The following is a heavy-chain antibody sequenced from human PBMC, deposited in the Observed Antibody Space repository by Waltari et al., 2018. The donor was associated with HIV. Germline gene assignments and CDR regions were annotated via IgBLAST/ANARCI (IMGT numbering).Heavy chain of an antibody. CDR3: RGSGSTYGDSFDM. D-gene: IGHD1-26*01. V-gene: IGHV4-39*01. CDR1: ADSFPSSSYF. J-gene: IGHJ3*02. Sequence: QLPLQESGPGLVKHWDTLSLTCTVPADSFPSSSYFWGWTRPAPGKGLEWIGRVYDGGTNYYNPSLKSRATVSADTSRRQFSLRLSAVTAEDTAIYCARGSGSTYGDSFDMWGQGTRVIVSS. CDR2: VYDGGTN.